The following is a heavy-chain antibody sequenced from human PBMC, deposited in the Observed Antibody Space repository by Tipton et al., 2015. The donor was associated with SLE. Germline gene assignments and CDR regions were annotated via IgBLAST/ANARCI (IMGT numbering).Heavy chain of an antibody. CDR1: GVSISNYY. J-gene: IGHJ5*02. CDR3: ARRGVVSRFDP. V-gene: IGHV4-59*08. Sequence: TLSLTCYVTGVSISNYYWTWIRQSPGKGLEWIGNVYKNYNPSLESRVTISVDTSKNQCFLKLNSVIAADTAVYYCARRGVVSRFDPWGQGTLVTVSS. D-gene: IGHD2-8*02. CDR2: VYKN.